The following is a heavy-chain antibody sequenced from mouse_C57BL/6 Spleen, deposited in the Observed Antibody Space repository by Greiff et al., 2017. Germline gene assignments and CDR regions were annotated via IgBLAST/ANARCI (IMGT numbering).Heavy chain of an antibody. CDR1: GFTFSSYG. Sequence: EVQRVESGGDLVKPGGSLKLSCAASGFTFSSYGMSWVRQTPDKRLKWVATISSGGSYTYYPDSVKGRLTISKDNAKNYLYLQMSSLKSEDTAMYYCAKRGLLRYFDYWGQGTTLTVSS. D-gene: IGHD2-3*01. CDR2: ISSGGSYT. V-gene: IGHV5-6*01. CDR3: AKRGLLRYFDY. J-gene: IGHJ2*01.